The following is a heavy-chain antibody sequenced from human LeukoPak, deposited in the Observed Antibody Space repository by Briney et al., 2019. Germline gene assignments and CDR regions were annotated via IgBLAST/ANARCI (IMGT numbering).Heavy chain of an antibody. J-gene: IGHJ3*02. CDR1: GYSFTSYV. CDR2: INADNGNT. CDR3: ARETTVKAFDI. D-gene: IGHD4-17*01. V-gene: IGHV1-3*01. Sequence: ASVKVSCKASGYSFTSYVVHWVRQAPGQRLEWMGWINADNGNTKYSQKFQGRVTITSDTSASTAYMELRSLRSDDTAVYYCARETTVKAFDIWGQGTMVTVSS.